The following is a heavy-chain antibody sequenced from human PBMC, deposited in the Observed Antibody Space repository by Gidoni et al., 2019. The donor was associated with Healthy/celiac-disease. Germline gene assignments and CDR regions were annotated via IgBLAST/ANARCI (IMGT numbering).Heavy chain of an antibody. CDR2: IYYSGST. CDR3: ARARGRAFDI. J-gene: IGHJ3*02. V-gene: IGHV4-59*01. CDR1: GGSISSSY. Sequence: QVQLQESGPGLVKPSETLSLTCTVSGGSISSSYWSWIRQPPGKGLEWIGYIYYSGSTNYNPSLKSRVTISVDTSKNQFSLKLSSVTAADTAVYYCARARGRAFDIWGQGTMVTVSS.